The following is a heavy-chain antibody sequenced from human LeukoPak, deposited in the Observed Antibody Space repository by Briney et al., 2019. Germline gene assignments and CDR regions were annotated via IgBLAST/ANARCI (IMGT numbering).Heavy chain of an antibody. Sequence: PSETLSLTCTVSGGSISSYYWSWIRQPAGKGLEWIGRIYTSGSTNYNSSLKSRVTMSVDTSKNQFSLKLSSVTAADTAVYYCARSSYCSGGSCHYYYGMDVWGQGTTVTVSS. CDR1: GGSISSYY. CDR3: ARSSYCSGGSCHYYYGMDV. V-gene: IGHV4-4*07. D-gene: IGHD2-15*01. J-gene: IGHJ6*02. CDR2: IYTSGST.